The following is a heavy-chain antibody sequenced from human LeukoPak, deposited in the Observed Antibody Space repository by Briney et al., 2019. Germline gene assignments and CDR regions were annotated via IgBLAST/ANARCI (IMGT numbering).Heavy chain of an antibody. D-gene: IGHD4-23*01. CDR2: IWYDGSNK. J-gene: IGHJ3*02. Sequence: GGSLRLSCAASGFTFSSYGMHWVRQAPGKGLEWVAVIWYDGSNKYYADSVKGRFTISRDNSKNTRYLQMNSLRAEDMAVYYCAREVGTTVVTSDAFDIWGQGTMVTVSS. CDR3: AREVGTTVVTSDAFDI. CDR1: GFTFSSYG. V-gene: IGHV3-33*01.